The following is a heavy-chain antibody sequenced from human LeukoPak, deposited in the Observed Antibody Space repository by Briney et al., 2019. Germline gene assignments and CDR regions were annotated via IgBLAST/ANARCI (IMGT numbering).Heavy chain of an antibody. D-gene: IGHD6-19*01. J-gene: IGHJ4*02. CDR1: GFIFTKYW. Sequence: GGSLRLSCAASGFIFTKYWMHWVRQAPGKGLVWVSHVNSDGSATSYADSVKGRFTISRDNSKNTLYLQMNSLRAEDTAVYYCARSPAEGLVFHFDYWGQGTLVTVSS. CDR2: VNSDGSAT. V-gene: IGHV3-74*01. CDR3: ARSPAEGLVFHFDY.